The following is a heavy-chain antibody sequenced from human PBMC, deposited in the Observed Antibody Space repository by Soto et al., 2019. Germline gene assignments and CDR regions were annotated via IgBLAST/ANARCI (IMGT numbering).Heavy chain of an antibody. D-gene: IGHD2-15*01. J-gene: IGHJ4*02. Sequence: QVQLVQSGAEVKKPGASVKVSCKASGYIFTSCGLSWVRQAPGQGLEWMGWINVYNGNTKYGQRFQGRVTMTTDTSTRTAYMGMGSRSFDDTAVYYWARLSGGKAYCSGDSCTANYWGEETLVTVSS. CDR3: ARLSGGKAYCSGDSCTANY. CDR1: GYIFTSCG. V-gene: IGHV1-18*01. CDR2: INVYNGNT.